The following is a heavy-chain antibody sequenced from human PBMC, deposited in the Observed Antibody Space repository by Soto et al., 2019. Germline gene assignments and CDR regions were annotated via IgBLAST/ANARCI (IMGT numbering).Heavy chain of an antibody. CDR3: ARQDVLLWSDAFDI. D-gene: IGHD3-10*01. J-gene: IGHJ3*02. CDR1: VYRFTSSW. V-gene: IGHV5-51*01. Sequence: GESLKISCKGSVYRFTSSWIGWVRQMPGRGLEWMGIIHPSDSDTRYSPSFQGQVTISADKSISTAYLQWSRLQASDTAIYYCARQDVLLWSDAFDIWGQGTMVTVSS. CDR2: IHPSDSDT.